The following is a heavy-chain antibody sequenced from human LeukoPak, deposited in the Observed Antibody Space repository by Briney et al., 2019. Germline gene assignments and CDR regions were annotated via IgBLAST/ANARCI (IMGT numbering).Heavy chain of an antibody. D-gene: IGHD2-8*01. Sequence: ASMKVSCKASGYTFTGYYMHWVRQAPGQGLEWMGWTNPNSGGTNYAQKFQGRVTMTRDTSISTAYVELSRLRSDDTAVYYCASLDCTNGVCLDYFDYWGQGTLVTVSS. V-gene: IGHV1-2*02. CDR1: GYTFTGYY. CDR3: ASLDCTNGVCLDYFDY. CDR2: TNPNSGGT. J-gene: IGHJ4*02.